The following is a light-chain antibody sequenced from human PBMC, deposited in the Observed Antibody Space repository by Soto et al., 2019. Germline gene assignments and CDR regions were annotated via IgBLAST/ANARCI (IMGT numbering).Light chain of an antibody. V-gene: IGKV1-5*03. J-gene: IGKJ4*01. Sequence: DIQMTQSPSTLSVSVGDRVTITCRASQSVSTWLAWYQQKPGRAPKPLIYKASTLESGVPSRFSGSGPGTEFTLTISSLQPDDSATYYCQQYNRYSLTFGGGTKVEIK. CDR1: QSVSTW. CDR3: QQYNRYSLT. CDR2: KAS.